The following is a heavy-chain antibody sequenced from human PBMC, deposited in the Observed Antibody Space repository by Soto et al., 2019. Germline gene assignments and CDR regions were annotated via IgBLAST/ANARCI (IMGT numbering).Heavy chain of an antibody. D-gene: IGHD3-22*01. J-gene: IGHJ4*02. CDR3: ARAPQYYYDSSGYQPSASDY. CDR2: ISSSSSYI. CDR1: GFTFSSYS. V-gene: IGHV3-21*01. Sequence: GGSLRLFCAASGFTFSSYSMNWVRQAPGKGLEWVSSISSSSSYIYYADSVKGRFTISRDNAKNSLYLQMNSLRAEDTAVYYCARAPQYYYDSSGYQPSASDYWGQGTLVTVSS.